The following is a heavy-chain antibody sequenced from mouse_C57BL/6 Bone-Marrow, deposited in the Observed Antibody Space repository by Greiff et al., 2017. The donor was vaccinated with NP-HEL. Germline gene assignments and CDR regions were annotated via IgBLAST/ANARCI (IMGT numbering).Heavy chain of an antibody. CDR1: GYTFTDYY. J-gene: IGHJ2*01. Sequence: VKLMESGAELVRPGASVKLSCKASGYTFTDYYINWVKQRPGQGLEWIARIYPGSGNTYYNEKFKGKATLTAEKSSSTAYMQLSSLTSEDSAVYFCARSNNGSRDFDYWGQGTTLTVSS. CDR2: IYPGSGNT. CDR3: ARSNNGSRDFDY. D-gene: IGHD1-1*01. V-gene: IGHV1-76*01.